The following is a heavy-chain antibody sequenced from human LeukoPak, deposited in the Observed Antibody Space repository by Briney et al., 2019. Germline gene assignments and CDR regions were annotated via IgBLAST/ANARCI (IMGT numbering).Heavy chain of an antibody. Sequence: PGGSLRLSCAASGFTFSSYAMHWVRQAPGKGLEWVAVISYDGSNKYYADSVKGRFTISRDNSKNTLYLQMNSLRAEDTAEYYCARDAPSPGAAHSSSYYFDYWGQGTLVTVSP. V-gene: IGHV3-30-3*01. CDR2: ISYDGSNK. CDR3: ARDAPSPGAAHSSSYYFDY. CDR1: GFTFSSYA. J-gene: IGHJ4*02. D-gene: IGHD6-13*01.